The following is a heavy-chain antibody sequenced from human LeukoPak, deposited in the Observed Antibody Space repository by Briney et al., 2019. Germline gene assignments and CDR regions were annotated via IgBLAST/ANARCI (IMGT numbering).Heavy chain of an antibody. CDR1: GYSFTSYW. Sequence: GESLKISCKGSGYSFTSYWIGWVRQMPGKGLEWMGIIYPGDSDTRYSPSFQGQVTISADKSISTAYLQWSSLKASDTAMYYCARSRDTTMPYYGSGSYYQLNNWFDPWGQGTLVTVSS. J-gene: IGHJ5*02. D-gene: IGHD3-10*01. CDR2: IYPGDSDT. CDR3: ARSRDTTMPYYGSGSYYQLNNWFDP. V-gene: IGHV5-51*01.